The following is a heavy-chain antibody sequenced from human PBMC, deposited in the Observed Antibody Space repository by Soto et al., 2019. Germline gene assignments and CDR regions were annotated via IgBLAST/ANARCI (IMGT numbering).Heavy chain of an antibody. Sequence: EVQLVESGGGLVKPGGSLRLSCAGSGFTFTNYTMNWVRQAPGKGLEWVSSISSGSGHIYYADSVKGRFTVSRDNAKNSLFLQMDSLRAEDTALYYCARDRVQRAARGSSDVWCQGTKVIVS. J-gene: IGHJ3*01. V-gene: IGHV3-21*01. D-gene: IGHD3-22*01. CDR2: ISSGSGHI. CDR1: GFTFTNYT. CDR3: ARDRVQRAARGSSDV.